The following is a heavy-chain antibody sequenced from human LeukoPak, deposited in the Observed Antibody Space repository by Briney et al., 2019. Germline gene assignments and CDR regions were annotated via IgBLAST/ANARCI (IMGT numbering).Heavy chain of an antibody. CDR1: GGSISSGSYY. D-gene: IGHD3-16*01. J-gene: IGHJ1*01. CDR3: ARDSGLNPKRSEYFQH. V-gene: IGHV4-61*02. Sequence: SGTLSLTCTVSGGSISSGSYYWNWIRQPAGKELEWIGRIYTSGSTNYTPSLKSRVTISIDTSKNQFSLKLSSVTAADTAVYYCARDSGLNPKRSEYFQHWGQGILVTVSS. CDR2: IYTSGST.